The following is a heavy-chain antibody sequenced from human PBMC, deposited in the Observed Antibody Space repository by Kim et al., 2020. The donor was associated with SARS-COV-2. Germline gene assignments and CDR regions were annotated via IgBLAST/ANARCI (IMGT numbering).Heavy chain of an antibody. D-gene: IGHD1-26*01. CDR3: AGGLSGLVKGAFDI. Sequence: SQKFQGRVTSTRDTSASTAYMELSSLRSEDTAVYYCAGGLSGLVKGAFDIWGQGTMVTVSS. V-gene: IGHV1-3*01. J-gene: IGHJ3*02.